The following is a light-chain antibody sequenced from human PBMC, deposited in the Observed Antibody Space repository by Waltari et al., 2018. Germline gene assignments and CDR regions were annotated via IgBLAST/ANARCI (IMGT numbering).Light chain of an antibody. J-gene: IGKJ3*01. Sequence: DIQMTQSPSSLSASVGDRVTIACRASQTINNYLSWYRPKVGKAPELLLYGTSTLQTGVPSRFSGSGSGTEFTLTISSLQPEDFATYYCHQTYSRPFTFGPGTKVDMK. CDR3: HQTYSRPFT. CDR2: GTS. CDR1: QTINNY. V-gene: IGKV1-39*01.